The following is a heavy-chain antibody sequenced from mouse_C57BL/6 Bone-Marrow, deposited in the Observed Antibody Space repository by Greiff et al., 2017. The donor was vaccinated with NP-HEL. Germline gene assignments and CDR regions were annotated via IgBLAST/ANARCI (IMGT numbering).Heavy chain of an antibody. D-gene: IGHD2-4*01. CDR2: IYPRSGNT. CDR1: GYTFTSYG. Sequence: VQLQQSGTELARPGASVKLSCKASGYTFTSYGISWVKQRTGQGLEWIGEIYPRSGNTYYNEKFKGKATLTADKSSSTAYMELRSLTSEDSAVYFCARGAMIRYFDYWGQGTTLTVSS. CDR3: ARGAMIRYFDY. J-gene: IGHJ2*01. V-gene: IGHV1-81*01.